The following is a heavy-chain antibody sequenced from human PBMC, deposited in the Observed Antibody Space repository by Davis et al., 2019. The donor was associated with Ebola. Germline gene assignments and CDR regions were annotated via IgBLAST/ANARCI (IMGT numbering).Heavy chain of an antibody. D-gene: IGHD2-2*01. J-gene: IGHJ4*02. Sequence: GESLKISCAASGLTFSNAWLNWVRQAPGKGLEWVGRIKSKADGGTTDYAAPVQGRFIISRDDSKNTLYLQMNALRAEDTAIYYCARYPSPADFDHWGQGTLVTVSS. CDR2: IKSKADGGTT. CDR3: ARYPSPADFDH. V-gene: IGHV3-15*01. CDR1: GLTFSNAW.